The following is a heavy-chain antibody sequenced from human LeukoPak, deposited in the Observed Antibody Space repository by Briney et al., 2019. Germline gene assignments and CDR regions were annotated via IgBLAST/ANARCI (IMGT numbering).Heavy chain of an antibody. CDR3: AKEQDVLRFLEWLHKGYFDY. D-gene: IGHD3-3*01. J-gene: IGHJ4*02. CDR1: GFTVSSNY. V-gene: IGHV3-66*01. CDR2: IYSGGST. Sequence: PGGSLRLSCAASGFTVSSNYMSWVRQAPGKGLEWVSVIYSGGSTYYADSVKGRFTISRDNSKNTLYLQMNSLRAEDTAVYYCAKEQDVLRFLEWLHKGYFDYWGQGTLVTVSS.